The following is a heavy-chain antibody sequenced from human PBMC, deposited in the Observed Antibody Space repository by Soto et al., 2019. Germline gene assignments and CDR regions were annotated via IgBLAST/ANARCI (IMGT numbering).Heavy chain of an antibody. D-gene: IGHD2-15*01. V-gene: IGHV3-13*05. CDR1: GFTFSAYD. J-gene: IGHJ6*02. CDR2: IGAADDP. CDR3: ARAYSGRLPRRSDYYFAMDV. Sequence: EVQLVESGGGVVQPGESLRLSCAASGFTFSAYDMHWVRQTTGKGLEWVSAIGAADDPYYLGSVKGRFTISSENAKNSSYVHTNNLRAEDTAVYYCARAYSGRLPRRSDYYFAMDVWGQGNTVTVAS.